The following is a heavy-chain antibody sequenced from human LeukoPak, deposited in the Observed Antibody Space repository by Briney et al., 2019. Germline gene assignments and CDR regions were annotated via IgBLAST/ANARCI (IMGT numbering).Heavy chain of an antibody. D-gene: IGHD3-22*01. Sequence: PGGSLRLSCAASGFTFSSYAMSWVRQAPGKGLEWVSVISGSGGSTDYADSVKGRFTISRDNSKNTLYLQMNSLRAEDTAVYYCAKVNYYDSSDYCSRGSSMDYWGQGTLVTVSS. CDR3: AKVNYYDSSDYCSRGSSMDY. CDR2: ISGSGGST. J-gene: IGHJ4*02. CDR1: GFTFSSYA. V-gene: IGHV3-23*01.